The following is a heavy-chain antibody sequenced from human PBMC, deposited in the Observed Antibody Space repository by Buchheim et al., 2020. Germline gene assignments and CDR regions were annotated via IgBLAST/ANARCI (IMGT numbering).Heavy chain of an antibody. CDR1: GFSLSPSGVG. CDR3: AHSNWNGESYYFDY. Sequence: QITFKESGPTLVKPTQTLTLTCTFSGFSLSPSGVGVGWIRQPPGKALEWLALIYWNDDKRYSPSLKRRLTIPKDTSKNQHVLTMTNMDPVDTATYYCAHSNWNGESYYFDYWGQGTL. CDR2: IYWNDDK. V-gene: IGHV2-5*01. D-gene: IGHD3-10*01. J-gene: IGHJ4*02.